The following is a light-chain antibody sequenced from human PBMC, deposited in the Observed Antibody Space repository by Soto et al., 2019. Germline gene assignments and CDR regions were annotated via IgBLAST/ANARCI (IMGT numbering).Light chain of an antibody. J-gene: IGLJ1*01. CDR2: EVN. CDR3: CSYAGSTTHYV. V-gene: IGLV2-23*02. CDR1: SSDVGYYNL. Sequence: QSVLTQPAAVSGSTGQSITISCTGTSSDVGYYNLVSWYQQHPGKAPKLIIYEVNKRPSGFSNRFSGSKSGNTASLTISGLQAEDEADYYCCSYAGSTTHYVFGTGTKVTVL.